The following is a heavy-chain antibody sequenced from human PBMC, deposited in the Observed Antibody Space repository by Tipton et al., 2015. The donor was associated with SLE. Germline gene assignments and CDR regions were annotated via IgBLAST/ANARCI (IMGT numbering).Heavy chain of an antibody. J-gene: IGHJ4*02. Sequence: TLSLTCAVYGGSFSGFYWGWIRQPPGKGLEWIGNIYHSGSTFYNPSLKSRVTISVDTSKNQFSLKLSSVTAADTAVYYCARGDGCNFDYWGQGTLVTVSS. CDR2: IYHSGST. CDR3: ARGDGCNFDY. CDR1: GGSFSGFY. V-gene: IGHV4-34*01. D-gene: IGHD5-24*01.